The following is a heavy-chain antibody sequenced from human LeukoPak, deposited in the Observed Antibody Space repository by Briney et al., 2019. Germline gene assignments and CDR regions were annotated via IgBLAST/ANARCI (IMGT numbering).Heavy chain of an antibody. V-gene: IGHV4-4*02. J-gene: IGHJ4*02. D-gene: IGHD1/OR15-1a*01. CDR3: ARLDRTGSVDYFDY. Sequence: PSETLSLTCAVPGGSISSSNWWSWVRQPPGKGLEWIGEIYHSGSTNYNPSLKSRVTISVDTSKNLFSLKLSSVTAADTAVYYCARLDRTGSVDYFDYWGQGFLVTVSS. CDR1: GGSISSSNW. CDR2: IYHSGST.